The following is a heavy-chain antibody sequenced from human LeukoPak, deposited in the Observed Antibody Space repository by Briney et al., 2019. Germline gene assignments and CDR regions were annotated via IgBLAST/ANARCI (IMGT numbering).Heavy chain of an antibody. CDR2: INPNSGGT. CDR1: GYTFTGYY. CDR3: ARDLDKWLLRYYSDY. V-gene: IGHV1-2*02. D-gene: IGHD3-22*01. Sequence: GASVKVSCKASGYTFTGYYMHWVRQAPGQGLEWMGWINPNSGGTNYAQKFQGRVTMTRDTSISTAYMELSRLRSDDTAVYYCARDLDKWLLRYYSDYWGQGTLVTVSS. J-gene: IGHJ4*02.